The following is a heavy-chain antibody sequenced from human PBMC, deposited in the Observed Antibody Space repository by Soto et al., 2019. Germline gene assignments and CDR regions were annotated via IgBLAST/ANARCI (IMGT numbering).Heavy chain of an antibody. CDR1: GGSISSYY. V-gene: IGHV4-59*08. Sequence: PSETLSLTCTVSGGSISSYYWSWIRQPPGKGLEWIGYIYYSGSTNYNPSLKSRVTISVDTSKNQFSLKLSSVTAADTAVYYCARHRYSSSPAWFDPWGQGTLVTASS. D-gene: IGHD6-13*01. CDR3: ARHRYSSSPAWFDP. CDR2: IYYSGST. J-gene: IGHJ5*02.